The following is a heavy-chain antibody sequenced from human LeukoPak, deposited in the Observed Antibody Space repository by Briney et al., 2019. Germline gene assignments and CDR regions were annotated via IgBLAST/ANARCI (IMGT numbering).Heavy chain of an antibody. CDR3: ARDLAARHFDY. D-gene: IGHD6-6*01. V-gene: IGHV3-33*01. CDR2: IWYDGSKK. CDR1: GFTFSSYG. Sequence: PGRSLRLSCEASGFTFSSYGMHWVRQAPGKGLEWVAVIWYDGSKKYYGDSVKGRFTISRDNSKNTLYLQMNSLRDEDTAIYYCARDLAARHFDYWGQGTLVTVSS. J-gene: IGHJ4*02.